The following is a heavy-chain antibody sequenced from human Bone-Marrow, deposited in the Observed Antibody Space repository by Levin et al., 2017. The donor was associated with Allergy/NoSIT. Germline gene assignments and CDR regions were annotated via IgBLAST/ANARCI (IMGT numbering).Heavy chain of an antibody. D-gene: IGHD5/OR15-5a*01. CDR2: LYSGGPA. CDR3: ARVVWPGLDH. J-gene: IGHJ4*02. V-gene: IGHV3-53*01. Sequence: QAGGSLRLSCSASGFSVSSTYMTWVRQAPGKGLEWVSLLYSGGPAYYAASVKGRFTTSRDISENTISLQMNTLRVEDTAVYYCARVVWPGLDHWGQGALVTVSS. CDR1: GFSVSSTY.